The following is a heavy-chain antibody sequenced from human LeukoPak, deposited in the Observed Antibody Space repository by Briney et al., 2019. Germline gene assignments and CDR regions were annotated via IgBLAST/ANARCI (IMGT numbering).Heavy chain of an antibody. D-gene: IGHD3-9*01. CDR3: ARTYYDILTGYYEVLDY. V-gene: IGHV1-8*01. CDR2: MNPNSGNT. CDR1: GYTFTSYD. J-gene: IGHJ4*02. Sequence: GASVKVSCKASGYTFTSYDINWVRQATGQGLEWMGWMNPNSGNTGYAQKFQGRVTMTRNTSISTAYMELSSLRSEDTAVYYCARTYYDILTGYYEVLDYWGQGTLVTVSS.